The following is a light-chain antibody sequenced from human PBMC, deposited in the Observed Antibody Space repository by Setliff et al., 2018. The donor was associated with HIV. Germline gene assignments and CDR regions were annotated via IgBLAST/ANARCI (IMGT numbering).Light chain of an antibody. CDR2: EVR. J-gene: IGLJ1*01. CDR1: SSDVGGYSY. Sequence: QSVLTQPASVSGSPGQSITISCTGTSSDVGGYSYVSWYQQHPGRAPKLIIYEVRNRPSGVSNRFSGPKSGNTASLTISGLQAEDEADYYCGSYAISNTLPFGTGTKVTVL. V-gene: IGLV2-14*01. CDR3: GSYAISNTLP.